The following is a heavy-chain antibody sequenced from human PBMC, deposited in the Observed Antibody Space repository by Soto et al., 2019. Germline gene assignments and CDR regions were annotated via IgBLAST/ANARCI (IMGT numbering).Heavy chain of an antibody. J-gene: IGHJ6*02. V-gene: IGHV1-69*01. CDR1: GGTFSSYA. CDR3: AGGGSDYGDDGLSYYGMDV. D-gene: IGHD4-17*01. CDR2: IIPIFGTA. Sequence: QVQLVQSGAEVKKPGSSVKVSCKASGGTFSSYAISWVRQAPGQGLEWMGGIIPIFGTANYAQKCQGRVTSTADESTSTGYMELSSLRSEDTAVDYCAGGGSDYGDDGLSYYGMDVWGQGTTVT.